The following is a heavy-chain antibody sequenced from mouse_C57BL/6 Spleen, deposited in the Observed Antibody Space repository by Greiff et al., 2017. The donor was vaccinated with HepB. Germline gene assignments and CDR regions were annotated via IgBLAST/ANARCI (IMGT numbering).Heavy chain of an antibody. V-gene: IGHV1-69*01. CDR1: GYTFTSYW. D-gene: IGHD1-1*01. Sequence: QVQLQQPGAELVMPGASVKLSCKASGYTFTSYWMHWVKQRPGQGLEWIGEIDPSDSYTNYNQKFKGKSTLTVDKSSSTAYMQLSSLTSEDSAVYYCVLITTVVARAYWGQGTLVTVSA. CDR2: IDPSDSYT. CDR3: VLITTVVARAY. J-gene: IGHJ3*01.